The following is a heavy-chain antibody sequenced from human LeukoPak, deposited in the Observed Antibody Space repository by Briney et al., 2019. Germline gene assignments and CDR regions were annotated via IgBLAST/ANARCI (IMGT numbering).Heavy chain of an antibody. Sequence: PGGSLRLSCAASGFTLSSYWMSWVRQAPGKGLEWVANIKQDGSEKYYVDSVKGRFTISRDNAKNSLYLQMNSLRAEDTAVYYCARDFTVTTNYYFDYWGQGTLVTVSS. CDR2: IKQDGSEK. J-gene: IGHJ4*02. D-gene: IGHD4-17*01. V-gene: IGHV3-7*01. CDR1: GFTLSSYW. CDR3: ARDFTVTTNYYFDY.